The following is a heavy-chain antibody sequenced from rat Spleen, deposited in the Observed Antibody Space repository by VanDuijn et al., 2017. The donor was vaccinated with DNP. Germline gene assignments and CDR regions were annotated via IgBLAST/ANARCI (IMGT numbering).Heavy chain of an antibody. V-gene: IGHV2S30*01. CDR1: GFSLMDYS. Sequence: QVQLKESGPGLVQPSQTLSLTCTVSGFSLMDYSVHWVRQPPGKGLEWMGRMKYDGDTYYNSALKSRLSISRDTSKSQVFLKMNSLQTEDTASYYCTRDEGYYGFDYWGQGVMVTVSS. CDR3: TRDEGYYGFDY. J-gene: IGHJ2*01. D-gene: IGHD1-6*01. CDR2: MKYDGDT.